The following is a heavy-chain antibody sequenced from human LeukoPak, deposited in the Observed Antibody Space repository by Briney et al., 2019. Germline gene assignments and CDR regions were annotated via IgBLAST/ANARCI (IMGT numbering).Heavy chain of an antibody. V-gene: IGHV1-69*13. Sequence: ASVKVSCKASGGTFSSYAVSWVRQAPGQGLEWMGGIIPIFGTANYAQKFQGRVTITADESTSTAYMALSSLRSEETAVYYCARSSTYYDILTGYSSPSSYYYMDVWGKGTTVTISS. D-gene: IGHD3-9*01. J-gene: IGHJ6*03. CDR1: GGTFSSYA. CDR3: ARSSTYYDILTGYSSPSSYYYMDV. CDR2: IIPIFGTA.